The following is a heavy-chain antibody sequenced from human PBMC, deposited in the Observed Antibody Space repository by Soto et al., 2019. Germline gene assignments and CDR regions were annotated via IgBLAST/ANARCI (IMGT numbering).Heavy chain of an antibody. CDR3: AKDSGGSSWYYYYGMDV. V-gene: IGHV3-30*18. CDR2: ISYDGSNK. Sequence: GGSLRLSCAASGFTFSSYGMHWVRQAPGKGLEWVAVISYDGSNKYYADSVKGRFTISRDNSKNTLYLQMNSLRAEDTAVYYCAKDSGGSSWYYYYGMDVWGQGTTVTVSS. CDR1: GFTFSSYG. D-gene: IGHD6-13*01. J-gene: IGHJ6*02.